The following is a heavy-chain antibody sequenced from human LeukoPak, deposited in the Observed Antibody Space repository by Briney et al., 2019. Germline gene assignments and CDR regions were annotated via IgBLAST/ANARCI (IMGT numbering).Heavy chain of an antibody. D-gene: IGHD1-1*01. CDR3: ARDDWNDVPYGMDV. J-gene: IGHJ6*02. CDR1: GFMFSSYW. Sequence: GGSLRLSCAASGFMFSSYWMTWVRQAPGKGLEWVANIKEDGGVKNYVDSVRGRFIISRDNGKNSLYLQMNSLRAEDTAVYYCARDDWNDVPYGMDVWGQGTTVTVSS. V-gene: IGHV3-7*01. CDR2: IKEDGGVK.